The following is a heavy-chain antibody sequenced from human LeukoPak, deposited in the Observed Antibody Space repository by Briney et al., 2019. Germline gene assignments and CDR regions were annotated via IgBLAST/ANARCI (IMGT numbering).Heavy chain of an antibody. CDR2: TYYRSKWYN. Sequence: SQTLSLTCAISGDSVSRNSAAWNWIRQSPSRGLEWLGRTYYRSKWYNDYAVSVKSRITITPDTSKNQFSLHLNSVTPEDTLVYYCARAASSVYYFFDFWGQGTLVSVSS. J-gene: IGHJ4*02. D-gene: IGHD3-22*01. V-gene: IGHV6-1*01. CDR1: GDSVSRNSAA. CDR3: ARAASSVYYFFDF.